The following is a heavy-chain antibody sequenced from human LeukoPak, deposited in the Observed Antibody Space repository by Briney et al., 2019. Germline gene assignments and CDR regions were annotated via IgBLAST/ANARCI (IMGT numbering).Heavy chain of an antibody. CDR1: GYTFTSYG. CDR3: ARFRDGYNFDFDY. D-gene: IGHD5-24*01. CDR2: IIPIFGTA. Sequence: RASVKVSCKASGYTFTSYGISWVRQAPGQGLEWMGGIIPIFGTANYAQKFQGRVTITADESTSTAYMELSSLRSEDTAVYYCARFRDGYNFDFDYWGQGTLVTVSS. V-gene: IGHV1-69*13. J-gene: IGHJ4*02.